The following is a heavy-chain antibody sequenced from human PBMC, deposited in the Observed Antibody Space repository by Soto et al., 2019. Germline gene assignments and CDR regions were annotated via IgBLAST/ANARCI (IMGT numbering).Heavy chain of an antibody. J-gene: IGHJ5*02. CDR3: ARGTYNYGRNWFDP. V-gene: IGHV4-34*01. Sequence: SETLSLTCAVYGGSFSGYSWSWIRQPPGKGLEWIGEINHSGSTNCNPTLKSRVTISVDASKNQFSLKLSSVTAADMAVYYCARGTYNYGRNWFDPWGQGTMVTVPS. CDR1: GGSFSGYS. CDR2: INHSGST. D-gene: IGHD3-10*01.